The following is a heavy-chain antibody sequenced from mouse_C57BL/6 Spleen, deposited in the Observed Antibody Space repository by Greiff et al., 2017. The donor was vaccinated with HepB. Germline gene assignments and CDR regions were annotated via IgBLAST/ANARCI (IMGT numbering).Heavy chain of an antibody. V-gene: IGHV1-59*01. CDR3: ARRDDGSRDAMDY. D-gene: IGHD1-1*01. CDR2: IDPSDSYT. J-gene: IGHJ4*01. CDR1: GYTFTSYW. Sequence: VQLQQPGAELVRPGTSVKLSCKASGYTFTSYWMHWVKQRPGQGLEWIGAIDPSDSYTNYNQKFKGKATLTVDKSSSTAYMQLSSLTSEDSAVYYCARRDDGSRDAMDYWGQGTTVTVSS.